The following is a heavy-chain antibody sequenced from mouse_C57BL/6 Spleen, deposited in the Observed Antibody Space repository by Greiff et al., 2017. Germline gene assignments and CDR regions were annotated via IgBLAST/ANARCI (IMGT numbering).Heavy chain of an antibody. CDR3: ARNDGSSYYYAMDY. Sequence: EVQLQQSGPELVKPGASVKMSCKASGYTFTDYNMHWVKQSHGKSLEWIGYIYPNNGGTSYNQKFKGKATLTVNKSSSTAYMELRSLTSEDSAVYYCARNDGSSYYYAMDYWGQGTSVTVAS. J-gene: IGHJ4*01. CDR2: IYPNNGGT. V-gene: IGHV1-22*01. CDR1: GYTFTDYN. D-gene: IGHD1-1*01.